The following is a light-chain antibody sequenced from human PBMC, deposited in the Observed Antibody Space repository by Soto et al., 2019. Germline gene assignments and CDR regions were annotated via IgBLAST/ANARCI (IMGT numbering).Light chain of an antibody. J-gene: IGKJ4*01. Sequence: EIVLTQSPGTLSLSPGERATLSCRASQTVTNNYLAWYQQKPGQAPRLLIYEASRRATGIPDRFSGSGSGTDSTLTISRLEPEDFAVYYCHQCSYSPLTFGGGTKVEIK. CDR2: EAS. V-gene: IGKV3-20*01. CDR1: QTVTNNY. CDR3: HQCSYSPLT.